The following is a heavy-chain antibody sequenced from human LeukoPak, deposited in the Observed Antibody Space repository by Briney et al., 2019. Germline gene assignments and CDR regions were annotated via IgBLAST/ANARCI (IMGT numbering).Heavy chain of an antibody. V-gene: IGHV3-30*02. J-gene: IGHJ4*02. CDR3: AKDSSPTVTTYSFDY. Sequence: GGSLRLSCAASGFTFSSYGMHSVRQAAGKGLEWVACIRYDGSNNYYADSVKGRFTISRDNSKNTLYLQINSLRAEDTAVYYCAKDSSPTVTTYSFDYWGQGTLVTVSS. CDR2: IRYDGSNN. D-gene: IGHD4-17*01. CDR1: GFTFSSYG.